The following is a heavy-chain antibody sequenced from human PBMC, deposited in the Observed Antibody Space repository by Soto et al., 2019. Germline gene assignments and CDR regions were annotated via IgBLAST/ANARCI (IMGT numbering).Heavy chain of an antibody. Sequence: VGSLRLSCAASGFTFSSYAMHWVRQAPGKGLEWVAVISYDGSNKYYADSVKGRFTISRDNSKNTLYLQMNSLRAEDTAVYYCARDRDYYDRTLDYWGQGTLVTVSS. CDR1: GFTFSSYA. D-gene: IGHD3-22*01. CDR3: ARDRDYYDRTLDY. J-gene: IGHJ4*02. V-gene: IGHV3-30-3*01. CDR2: ISYDGSNK.